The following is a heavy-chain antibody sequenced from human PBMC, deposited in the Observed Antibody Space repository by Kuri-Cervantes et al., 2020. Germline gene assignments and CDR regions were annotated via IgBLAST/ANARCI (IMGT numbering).Heavy chain of an antibody. CDR1: GASLSGYY. CDR3: ARGMSGSYSPFDY. D-gene: IGHD1-26*01. CDR2: INHSGST. Sequence: SETLSLTCAAYGASLSGYYWSWIRQPPGKGLECIGVINHSGSTNYNPSLKSRVTISVDTSKNTFSLELSSVTAADTAVYYCARGMSGSYSPFDYWGQGTLVTVSS. V-gene: IGHV4-34*01. J-gene: IGHJ4*02.